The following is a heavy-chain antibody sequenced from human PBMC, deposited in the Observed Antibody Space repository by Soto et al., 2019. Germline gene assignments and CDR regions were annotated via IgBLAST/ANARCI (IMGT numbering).Heavy chain of an antibody. Sequence: SETLSLTCTVSGGSISSYYWSWIRQPPGKGLEWIGYIYYSGSTNYNPSLKSRVTISVDTSKNQFSLKLSSVTAADTAVYYCARLGPYSGYARAYMDVWGKGTTVTVSS. D-gene: IGHD5-12*01. CDR3: ARLGPYSGYARAYMDV. J-gene: IGHJ6*03. CDR2: IYYSGST. CDR1: GGSISSYY. V-gene: IGHV4-59*08.